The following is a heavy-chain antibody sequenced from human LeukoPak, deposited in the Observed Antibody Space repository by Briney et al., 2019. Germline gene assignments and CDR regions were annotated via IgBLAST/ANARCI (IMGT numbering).Heavy chain of an antibody. CDR2: IYPGDSDT. J-gene: IGHJ5*02. V-gene: IGHV5-51*01. D-gene: IGHD3-22*01. CDR1: GYSFTSYW. Sequence: GESPKISCKGSGYSFTSYWIGWVRQMPGKGLEWMGIIYPGDSDTRYSPSFQGQVTISADKSISTAYLQWSSLKASDSAMYYCARIAWNYYDTSGYPEWFDPWGQGTLVTVSS. CDR3: ARIAWNYYDTSGYPEWFDP.